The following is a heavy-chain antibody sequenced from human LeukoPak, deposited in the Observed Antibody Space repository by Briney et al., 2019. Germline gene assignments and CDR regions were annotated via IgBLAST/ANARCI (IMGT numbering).Heavy chain of an antibody. CDR2: IYSGGST. Sequence: SGGSLRLSCAASGFTVSSNYMSWVRQAPGKGLEWVSVIYSGGSTYYADSVKGRFTISRDNSKNTLYLQMNSLRAEDTAVYYCARILGSYCSSTSCYNYYYYYYMDVWGKGTTVTVSS. D-gene: IGHD2-2*02. CDR3: ARILGSYCSSTSCYNYYYYYYMDV. V-gene: IGHV3-53*01. CDR1: GFTVSSNY. J-gene: IGHJ6*03.